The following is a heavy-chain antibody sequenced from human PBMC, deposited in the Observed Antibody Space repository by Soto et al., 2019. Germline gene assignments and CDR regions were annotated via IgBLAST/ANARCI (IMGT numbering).Heavy chain of an antibody. J-gene: IGHJ4*02. CDR1: GLTFSSYA. D-gene: IGHD3-3*01. CDR2: ISGSGGST. CDR3: AKDVTIFGVVGIDY. Sequence: GGSLRLSCAASGLTFSSYAMSWVRQAPGKGLEWVSAISGSGGSTYYADSVKGRFTISRDNSKSTLYLQMNSLRAEDTAVYYCAKDVTIFGVVGIDYWGQGTLVTVSS. V-gene: IGHV3-23*01.